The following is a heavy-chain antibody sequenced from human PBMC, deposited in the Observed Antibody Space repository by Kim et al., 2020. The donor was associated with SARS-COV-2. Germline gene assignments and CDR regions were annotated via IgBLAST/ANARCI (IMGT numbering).Heavy chain of an antibody. D-gene: IGHD2-15*01. V-gene: IGHV3-20*04. Sequence: GGSLRLSCAASGFTFDDYGMSWVRQAPGKGLEWVSGINWNGGSTGYADSVKGRFTISRDNAKNSLYLQMNSLRAEDTALYYCARSHHCTSGGSCYEPSPYSYYGMDVWGQGTTVTVSS. J-gene: IGHJ6*02. CDR3: ARSHHCTSGGSCYEPSPYSYYGMDV. CDR2: INWNGGST. CDR1: GFTFDDYG.